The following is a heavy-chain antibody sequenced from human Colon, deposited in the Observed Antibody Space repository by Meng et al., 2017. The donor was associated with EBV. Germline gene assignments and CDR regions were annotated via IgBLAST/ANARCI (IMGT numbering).Heavy chain of an antibody. V-gene: IGHV4-4*02. D-gene: IGHD2-15*01. CDR1: GDSLSSANW. CDR3: ARTAICIGGSCTTWDY. CDR2: IHHNGNT. Sequence: VEFEASGPALVKPSETLSLPCAVSGDSLSSANWWSWVRQPPGKGLEWIGEIHHNGNTNYNPSLKSRVTISVDKSKNQFVLKVTSVTAADTAVYYCARTAICIGGSCTTWDYWGQGALVTVSS. J-gene: IGHJ4*02.